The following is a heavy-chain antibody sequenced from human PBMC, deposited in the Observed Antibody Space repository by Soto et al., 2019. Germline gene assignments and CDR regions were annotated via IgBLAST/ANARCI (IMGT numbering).Heavy chain of an antibody. D-gene: IGHD3-3*01. V-gene: IGHV1-58*01. J-gene: IGHJ3*02. Sequence: ASVKVSCKASGFTFTSSAVQWVRQARGQRLERKGWIVVGSGNTNYAQKFQERVTITRDMSTSTAYMELSSLRSEDTAVYYCAADGVFWIRRGTYAFDIWGQGTMVTVSS. CDR2: IVVGSGNT. CDR3: AADGVFWIRRGTYAFDI. CDR1: GFTFTSSA.